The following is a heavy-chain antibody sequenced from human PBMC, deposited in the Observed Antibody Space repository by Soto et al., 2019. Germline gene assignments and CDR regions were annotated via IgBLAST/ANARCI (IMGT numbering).Heavy chain of an antibody. CDR2: IWYDGSNK. CDR3: ARDLHTHYYDSSGYLDD. J-gene: IGHJ4*02. D-gene: IGHD3-22*01. CDR1: GFTFSSYG. V-gene: IGHV3-33*01. Sequence: PGGSLRLSCAASGFTFSSYGMHWVRQAPGKGLEWVAVIWYDGSNKYYADSVKGRFTISRDNSKNTLYLQMNSLRAEDTAVYYCARDLHTHYYDSSGYLDDRGQGTRVTVAS.